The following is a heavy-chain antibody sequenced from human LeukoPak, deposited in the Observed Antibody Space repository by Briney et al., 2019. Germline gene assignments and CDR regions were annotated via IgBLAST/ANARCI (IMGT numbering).Heavy chain of an antibody. Sequence: GGSLKLSCAASGFTFSGYAMNWVRQAPGKGLEWVSTINSSRGIAYHAHSVQGRFIISRDDSKKTLYLQMNSLRAEDKALYYCAKKRRPVAGSDLFGCWGQGTLVTVS. D-gene: IGHD6-19*01. V-gene: IGHV3-23*01. J-gene: IGHJ4*02. CDR2: INSSRGIA. CDR3: AKKRRPVAGSDLFGC. CDR1: GFTFSGYA.